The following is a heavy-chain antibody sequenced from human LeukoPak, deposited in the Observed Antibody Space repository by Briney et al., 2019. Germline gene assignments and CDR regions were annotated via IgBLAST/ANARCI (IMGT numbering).Heavy chain of an antibody. D-gene: IGHD6-19*01. CDR3: ARGLWDIAVAAPGAFDY. V-gene: IGHV4-31*03. CDR2: IYYSGST. J-gene: IGHJ4*02. Sequence: ASQTLSLTCTVSGGSISSGGYYWSWIRQHPGKGLEWIGYIYYSGSTYYNPSLKSRVTISVDTSKNQFSLKLSSVTAADTAVYYCARGLWDIAVAAPGAFDYCGQGTLVTVSS. CDR1: GGSISSGGYY.